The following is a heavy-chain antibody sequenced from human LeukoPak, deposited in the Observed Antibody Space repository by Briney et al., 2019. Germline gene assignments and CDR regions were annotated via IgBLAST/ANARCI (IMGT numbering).Heavy chain of an antibody. J-gene: IGHJ5*02. Sequence: SETLSLTCTVSGYSISSGYYWGWIRQPPGKGLEWIGSIYHSGSTYYNPSLKSRVTISVDTSKNQFSLKLSSVTAADTAVYYCARVLSTYYYDSSGYYFVGWFDPWGQGTLVTVSS. CDR2: IYHSGST. CDR1: GYSISSGYY. V-gene: IGHV4-38-2*02. CDR3: ARVLSTYYYDSSGYYFVGWFDP. D-gene: IGHD3-22*01.